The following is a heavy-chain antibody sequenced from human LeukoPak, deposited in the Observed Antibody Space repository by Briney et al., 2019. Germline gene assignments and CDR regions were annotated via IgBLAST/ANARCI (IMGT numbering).Heavy chain of an antibody. V-gene: IGHV4-59*01. CDR1: GGSISSYY. Sequence: SETLSLTCTVSGGSISSYYWSWLRQPPGKGLEWIGYIYYSGSTNYNPSLKSRVTISVDTSKNQFSLKLSSVTAADTAVYYCARRPPVVENDAFDIWGQGTMVTVSS. J-gene: IGHJ3*02. CDR3: ARRPPVVENDAFDI. CDR2: IYYSGST. D-gene: IGHD2-2*01.